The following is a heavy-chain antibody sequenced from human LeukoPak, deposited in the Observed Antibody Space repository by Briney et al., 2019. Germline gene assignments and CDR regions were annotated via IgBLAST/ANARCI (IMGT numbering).Heavy chain of an antibody. CDR2: FDPEDGET. D-gene: IGHD6-13*01. V-gene: IGHV1-24*01. CDR1: GYTSTSYG. CDR3: ATDFRPGSSLLDY. Sequence: GASVKVSCKASGYTSTSYGISWVRQAPGQGLEWMGGFDPEDGETIYAQKFQGRVTMTEDTSTDTAYMELSSLRSEDTAVYYCATDFRPGSSLLDYWGQGTLVTVSS. J-gene: IGHJ4*02.